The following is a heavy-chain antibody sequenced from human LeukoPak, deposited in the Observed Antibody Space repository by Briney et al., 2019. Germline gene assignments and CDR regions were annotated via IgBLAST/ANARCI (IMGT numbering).Heavy chain of an antibody. CDR1: GYTFTGYY. CDR3: ATKKTGASSGYVLHY. CDR2: INPKSGVT. D-gene: IGHD6-19*01. Sequence: ASVKVSCKASGYTFTGYYMYWVRQAPGQGLEWMGWINPKSGVTKNAQKFQGRVTMTRDTSISTAYMELSSLTSDDTAVYYCATKKTGASSGYVLHYWGQGTLVTVSS. V-gene: IGHV1-2*02. J-gene: IGHJ4*02.